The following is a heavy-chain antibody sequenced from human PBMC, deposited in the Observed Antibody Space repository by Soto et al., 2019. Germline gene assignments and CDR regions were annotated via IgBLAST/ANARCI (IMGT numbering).Heavy chain of an antibody. J-gene: IGHJ6*02. D-gene: IGHD2-15*01. CDR3: AKLLYYYYGMDV. V-gene: IGHV3-23*01. CDR1: GFTFSSYA. CDR2: ISGSGGST. Sequence: GGSLRLSCAASGFTFSSYAMSWVRQAPGEGLEWVSAISGSGGSTYYADSVKGRFTISRDNSKNTLYLQMNSLRAEDTAVYYCAKLLYYYYGMDVWGQGTTVTVSS.